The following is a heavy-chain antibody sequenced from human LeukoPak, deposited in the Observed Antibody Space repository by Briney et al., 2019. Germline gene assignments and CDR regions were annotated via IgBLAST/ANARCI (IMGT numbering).Heavy chain of an antibody. V-gene: IGHV3-48*03. Sequence: GGSLRLSCAASGFTFSSYEMIWVRQAPGKGLEWVSYISSSGTTKYYADSVKGRFTISRDNAKNSLYLQMISLRAEDTAVYSCARDNYDSSGPYYFDYWGQGTLVTVSS. CDR1: GFTFSSYE. CDR2: ISSSGTTK. CDR3: ARDNYDSSGPYYFDY. D-gene: IGHD3-22*01. J-gene: IGHJ4*02.